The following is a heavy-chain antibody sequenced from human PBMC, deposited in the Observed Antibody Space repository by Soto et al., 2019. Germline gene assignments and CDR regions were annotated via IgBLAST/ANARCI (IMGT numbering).Heavy chain of an antibody. J-gene: IGHJ2*01. CDR3: ARRVGGFTCWHFDL. D-gene: IGHD3-16*01. CDR2: ISAYNGNT. V-gene: IGHV1-18*01. CDR1: GYTFTSYG. Sequence: ASVKVSCKASGYTFTSYGISWVRQAPGQGLEWMGWISAYNGNTNYAQKLQGRVTMTTDTSTSTAYMELRSLRSDDTAVYYCARRVGGFTCWHFDLWGRGTLVTVSS.